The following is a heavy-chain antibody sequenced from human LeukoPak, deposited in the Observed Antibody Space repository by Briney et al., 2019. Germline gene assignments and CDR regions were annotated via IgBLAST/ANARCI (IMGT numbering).Heavy chain of an antibody. CDR2: INHSGST. J-gene: IGHJ4*02. CDR1: GGSFSGYY. Sequence: SETLSLTCAVYGGSFSGYYWSWIRQPPGKGLEWIGEINHSGSTNYNPSLKSRVTISVDTSKNQFSLKLSSVTAADTAVYYCSVLRFLEWSNPSYYFDYWGQGTLVTVSS. V-gene: IGHV4-34*03. CDR3: SVLRFLEWSNPSYYFDY. D-gene: IGHD3-3*01.